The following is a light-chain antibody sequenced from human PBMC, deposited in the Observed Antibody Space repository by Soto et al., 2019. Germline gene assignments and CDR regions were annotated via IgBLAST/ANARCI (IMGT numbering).Light chain of an antibody. V-gene: IGKV3-15*01. CDR2: AAS. CDR3: QQYNIWPLWT. CDR1: RSVTSS. Sequence: EIVLTQSPATLSVSPGETATLLCRASRSVTSSLAWYQQKPGQPPRLLIYAASTRATDVPARFSGGGSETEFTLTISSLQSEDFAVYFCQQYNIWPLWTFGQGTKVDIK. J-gene: IGKJ1*01.